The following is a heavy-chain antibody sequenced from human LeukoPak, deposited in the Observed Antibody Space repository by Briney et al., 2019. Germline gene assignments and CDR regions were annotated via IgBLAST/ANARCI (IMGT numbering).Heavy chain of an antibody. V-gene: IGHV1-24*01. D-gene: IGHD3-22*01. CDR2: FDPENGET. CDR1: GYIFTELS. J-gene: IGHJ4*02. Sequence: ASVTVSCKVSGYIFTELSMHWVRQAPGKGLEWMGSFDPENGETLYAQEFQGRVTLTEDTSADTAYMELISLSSEDTSVYYCSRSAVVLPYYFDYWGQGTLVTVSS. CDR3: SRSAVVLPYYFDY.